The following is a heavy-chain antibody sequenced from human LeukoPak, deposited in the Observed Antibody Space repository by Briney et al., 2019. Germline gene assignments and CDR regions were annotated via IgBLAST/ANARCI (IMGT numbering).Heavy chain of an antibody. CDR1: GYTFTSYG. J-gene: IGHJ4*02. CDR3: ATEHTGYYDSSGYPYYFDY. CDR2: ISAYNGNT. Sequence: ASVKVSCKASGYTFTSYGISWVRQAPGQGLEWMGWISAYNGNTNYAQKLQGRVTMTTDTSTSTAYMELSSLRSEDTAVYYCATEHTGYYDSSGYPYYFDYWGQGTLVTVSS. D-gene: IGHD3-22*01. V-gene: IGHV1-18*01.